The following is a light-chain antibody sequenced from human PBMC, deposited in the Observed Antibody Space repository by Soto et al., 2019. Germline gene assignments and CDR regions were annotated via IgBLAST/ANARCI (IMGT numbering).Light chain of an antibody. CDR2: AAS. CDR1: QGINTF. Sequence: DIQMTQSPSTLSASVGDRVTITCLASQGINTFLAWYQQKPGKAPKLMIYAASTLQSGVPSRFIGSGSGTDCTLTISSLQPEDFATYYCQQLESYPSTFGGGTKVDIK. J-gene: IGKJ4*01. V-gene: IGKV1-9*01. CDR3: QQLESYPST.